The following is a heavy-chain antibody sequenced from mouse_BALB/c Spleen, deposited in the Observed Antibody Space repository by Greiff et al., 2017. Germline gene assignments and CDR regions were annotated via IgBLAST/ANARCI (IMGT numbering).Heavy chain of an antibody. D-gene: IGHD2-1*01. CDR1: GFTFSSYA. CDR3: ARAAYGNYYAMDY. J-gene: IGHJ4*01. Sequence: EVMLVESGGGLVKPGGSLKLSCAASGFTFSSYAMSWVRQTPEKRLEWVASISSGGSTYYPDSVKGRFTISRDNARNILYLQMISLRSEDTAMYYCARAAYGNYYAMDYWGQGTSVTVSS. CDR2: ISSGGST. V-gene: IGHV5-6-5*01.